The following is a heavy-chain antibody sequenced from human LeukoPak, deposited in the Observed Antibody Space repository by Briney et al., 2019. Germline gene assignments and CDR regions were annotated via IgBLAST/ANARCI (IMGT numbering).Heavy chain of an antibody. D-gene: IGHD6-13*01. CDR2: ISGSVANT. J-gene: IGHJ6*02. CDR3: AKDEAPAAGSWNYYYGMDV. Sequence: GGSLRLSCVPSGFTFSSYAMSWVRQPPGKGLEWVSAISGSVANTYYADSVTGPLTVSRDPLKHTMYLQMNSMRVEDTAVYYCAKDEAPAAGSWNYYYGMDVWGQGTTVTVSS. CDR1: GFTFSSYA. V-gene: IGHV3-23*01.